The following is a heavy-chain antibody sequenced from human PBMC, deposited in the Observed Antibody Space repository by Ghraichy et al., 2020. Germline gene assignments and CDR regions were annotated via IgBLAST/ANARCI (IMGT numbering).Heavy chain of an antibody. CDR2: ISSSSSYT. CDR3: ATWLAHHFDY. Sequence: GGSLRLSCAASAFTFSDYYMTWIRQAPGKGLEWVSYISSSSSYTNYADSAKGRFTISRDNAKNSLYLQMNSLRAEDTAVYHCATWLAHHFDYWGQGTLVTASS. D-gene: IGHD6-19*01. CDR1: AFTFSDYY. J-gene: IGHJ4*02. V-gene: IGHV3-11*03.